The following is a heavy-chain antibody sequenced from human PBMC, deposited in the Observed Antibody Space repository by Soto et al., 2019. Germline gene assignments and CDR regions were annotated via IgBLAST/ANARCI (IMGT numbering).Heavy chain of an antibody. V-gene: IGHV4-59*01. CDR3: ARTYSSNFYFYYGLDV. CDR2: VYSSGGT. J-gene: IGHJ6*02. D-gene: IGHD4-4*01. CDR1: GDSISGYY. Sequence: QVQLQESGPGLVKPSETLFLTCTVSGDSISGYYWSWIRQPPGQGLEWIGYVYSSGGTKYNPSLKSRVSISVDTSKNQFSLKLASVTAADTAFYYCARTYSSNFYFYYGLDVWGQGTTVTVSS.